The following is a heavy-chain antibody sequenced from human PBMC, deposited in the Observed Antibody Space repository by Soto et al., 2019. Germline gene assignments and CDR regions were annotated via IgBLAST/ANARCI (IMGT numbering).Heavy chain of an antibody. CDR2: IYYSGNT. CDR3: ARVGLRLGDYFDY. Sequence: QVQLQESGPGLVKPSQTLSLTCTVSGGSISSGAYYWSWIRQHPGKGLEWIGYIYYSGNTYYNPSLKSRVTISVDTSKNQFSQKLSSVTAADTAVYYCARVGLRLGDYFDYWGQGTLVSVSS. D-gene: IGHD3-16*01. J-gene: IGHJ4*02. CDR1: GGSISSGAYY. V-gene: IGHV4-31*03.